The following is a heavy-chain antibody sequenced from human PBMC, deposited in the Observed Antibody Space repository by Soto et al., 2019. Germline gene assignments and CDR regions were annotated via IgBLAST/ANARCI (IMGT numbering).Heavy chain of an antibody. V-gene: IGHV3-9*01. D-gene: IGHD3-9*01. CDR1: GFTFDDYA. Sequence: GGSLRLSCAASGFTFDDYAMHWVRQAPGKGLEWVSGISWNSGSIGYADSVKGRFTISRDNAKNSLYLQMNSLRAEDTALYYCAKGRVDWLLDFDYWGQGTLVTV. CDR3: AKGRVDWLLDFDY. J-gene: IGHJ4*02. CDR2: ISWNSGSI.